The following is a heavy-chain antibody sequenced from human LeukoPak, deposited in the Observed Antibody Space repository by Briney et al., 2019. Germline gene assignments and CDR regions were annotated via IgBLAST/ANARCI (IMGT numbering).Heavy chain of an antibody. D-gene: IGHD3-22*01. CDR2: INHSGST. CDR3: ARLSIGDSSGQRI. Sequence: SETLSLTCAVYGGSFSGYYWSWIRQPLGKGLEWIGEINHSGSTNNSPSLKSRVTISVDTSKNQFSLKLSSVTAADTAVYYCARLSIGDSSGQRIWGQGTMVTVSS. CDR1: GGSFSGYY. J-gene: IGHJ3*02. V-gene: IGHV4-34*01.